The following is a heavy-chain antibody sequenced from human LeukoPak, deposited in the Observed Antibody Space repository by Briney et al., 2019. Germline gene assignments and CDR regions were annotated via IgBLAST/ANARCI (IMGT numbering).Heavy chain of an antibody. CDR1: GYTFTGYY. D-gene: IGHD2-15*01. J-gene: IGHJ4*02. V-gene: IGHV1-2*02. CDR3: ARDLDCSGGSCYDY. Sequence: GASVKVSCKASGYTFTGYYMHWVRQAPGQGLGWLGWINPNSGGTNYAQKFQGRVTMTRDTSISTAYMELSRLRSGDTAVYYCARDLDCSGGSCYDYWGQGTLVTVSS. CDR2: INPNSGGT.